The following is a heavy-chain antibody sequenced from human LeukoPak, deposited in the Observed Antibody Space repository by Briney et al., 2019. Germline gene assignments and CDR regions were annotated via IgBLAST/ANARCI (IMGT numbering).Heavy chain of an antibody. CDR3: ARESGAFSPFGF. CDR2: VHLSGAS. J-gene: IGHJ4*02. CDR1: GGSILTTNW. V-gene: IGHV4-4*02. D-gene: IGHD1-26*01. Sequence: ASGTLSLTCAVSGGSILTTNWWSWVRQPPGKGLEWIGEVHLSGASNYNPSLKSRVSMPIDKSRNQLSLELTSVTAADTAIYYCARESGAFSPFGFWGQGTLVTVSS.